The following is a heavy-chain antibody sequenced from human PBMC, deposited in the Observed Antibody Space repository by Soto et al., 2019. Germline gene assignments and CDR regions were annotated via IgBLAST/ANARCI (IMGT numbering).Heavy chain of an antibody. V-gene: IGHV3-33*01. Sequence: QVQLVESGGGVVQPGRSLRLSCAASGFTFSNSAMHWVRQAPGKGLEWVAVIWYDGNNKYYADSVKGRFTISRDNSKNTLYLQMNSLRAEDTAVYYCARDLQGSGSFYSPDYWGQGTLVTVSS. CDR2: IWYDGNNK. CDR3: ARDLQGSGSFYSPDY. J-gene: IGHJ4*02. CDR1: GFTFSNSA. D-gene: IGHD3-10*01.